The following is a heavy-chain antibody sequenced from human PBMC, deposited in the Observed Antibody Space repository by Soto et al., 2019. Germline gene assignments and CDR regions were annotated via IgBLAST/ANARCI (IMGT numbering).Heavy chain of an antibody. CDR2: VFYRGST. CDR1: GGSIRSGGYY. Sequence: QVQLQESGPGLVRPSQTLSLTCTVSGGSIRSGGYYWSWIRQHPGTGLEWIGNVFYRGSTYYNPSLRRRVTTSVDTSENQFSLNLSAATAADTAVYFSASSYYNGYVYDYWGQGTLVTVSS. V-gene: IGHV4-31*03. J-gene: IGHJ4*02. CDR3: ASSYYNGYVYDY. D-gene: IGHD5-12*01.